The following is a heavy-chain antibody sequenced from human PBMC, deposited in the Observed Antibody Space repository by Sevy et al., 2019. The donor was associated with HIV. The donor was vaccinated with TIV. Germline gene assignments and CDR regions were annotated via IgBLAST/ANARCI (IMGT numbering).Heavy chain of an antibody. CDR3: ARGSRGTFGS. V-gene: IGHV3-74*01. J-gene: IGHJ4*02. Sequence: GGSLRLSCAASGFTFTSDYMHWVRQPPGKGLVWVSHINTDGKIIRYADSVKGRFTTSRDNAKNTLYLQMNSLRAEDTAVYYCARGSRGTFGSWGQGTLVTASS. CDR2: INTDGKII. CDR1: GFTFTSDY. D-gene: IGHD1-26*01.